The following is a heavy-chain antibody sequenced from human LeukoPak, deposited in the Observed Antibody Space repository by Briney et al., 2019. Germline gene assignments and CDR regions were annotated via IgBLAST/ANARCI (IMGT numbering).Heavy chain of an antibody. CDR2: IVVGSGNT. CDR1: GFTFTSSA. Sequence: SVKVSCKASGFTFTSSAMQWVRQARGQRLEWIGWIVVGSGNTNYAQKFQERVTITRDMSTSTAYMELSSLRSEDTAVYYCAADSGYSSGWPQGSLDYWGQGTLVTVSS. D-gene: IGHD6-19*01. V-gene: IGHV1-58*02. J-gene: IGHJ4*02. CDR3: AADSGYSSGWPQGSLDY.